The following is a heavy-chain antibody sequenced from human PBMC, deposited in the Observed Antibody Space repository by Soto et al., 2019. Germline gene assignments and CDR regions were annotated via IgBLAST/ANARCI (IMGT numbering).Heavy chain of an antibody. D-gene: IGHD5-12*01. J-gene: IGHJ6*02. CDR1: GFTFSSYA. V-gene: IGHV3-30-3*01. CDR3: ARESPIVATMWGSRGGMDV. CDR2: ISYDGSNK. Sequence: PGGSLRLSCAASGFTFSSYAMHWVRQAPGKGLEWVAVISYDGSNKYYADSVKGRFTISRDNSKNTLYPQMNSLRAEDTAVYYCARESPIVATMWGSRGGMDVWGQGTTVTVSS.